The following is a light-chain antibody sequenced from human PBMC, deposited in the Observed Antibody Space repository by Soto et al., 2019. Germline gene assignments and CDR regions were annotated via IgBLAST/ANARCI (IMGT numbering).Light chain of an antibody. J-gene: IGKJ4*01. Sequence: DLQMTQSPFSLSASLGDRVTITCRASQSFSTYLAWYQQKPGKVPKLLISGISTLQSGVPSRFSGSGYGTEFTLTISNLQPEDVATYYCQKYNTAPLTFGGGTKVDIK. CDR3: QKYNTAPLT. V-gene: IGKV1-27*01. CDR2: GIS. CDR1: QSFSTY.